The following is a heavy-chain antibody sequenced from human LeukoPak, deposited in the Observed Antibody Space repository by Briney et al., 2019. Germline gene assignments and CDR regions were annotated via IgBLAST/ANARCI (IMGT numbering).Heavy chain of an antibody. CDR3: ATVFDY. CDR1: GFTLSSNW. CDR2: MNQDGSST. Sequence: PGGSLRLSCAVSGFTLSSNWMHWVRQAPGKGLEWVSRMNQDGSSTSYADSVKGRFTISRDNAKNTVYLQMNSLRAEDSAMYYCATVFDYWGQGTLVTVSS. V-gene: IGHV3-74*01. J-gene: IGHJ4*02.